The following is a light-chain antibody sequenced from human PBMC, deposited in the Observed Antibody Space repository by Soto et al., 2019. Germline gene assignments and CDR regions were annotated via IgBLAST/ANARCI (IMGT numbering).Light chain of an antibody. CDR3: EMYT. CDR1: QSVSSN. J-gene: IGKJ2*01. Sequence: EKVMTQSPATLSVSPGERATLSCRASQSVSSNLAWYQQKPGQAPRLLIYDASTRATGIPARFSGSGSGTEFTLTISSLQSFFIDMSSCEMYT. V-gene: IGKV3-15*01. CDR2: DAS.